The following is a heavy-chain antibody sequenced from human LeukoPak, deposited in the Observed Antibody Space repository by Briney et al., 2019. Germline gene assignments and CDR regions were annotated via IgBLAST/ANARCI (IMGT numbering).Heavy chain of an antibody. CDR1: GFSLSDYY. Sequence: PGGSLRPSCAASGFSLSDYYMSWIRQAPGKGLEWVSYITSRGGSIFYADSLKGRFTISRDNAKNSLFLQMNSLRAEDTAVYYCGRDRGYGASHWGQGTLVTVSS. D-gene: IGHD5-12*01. V-gene: IGHV3-11*04. CDR3: GRDRGYGASH. J-gene: IGHJ4*02. CDR2: ITSRGGSI.